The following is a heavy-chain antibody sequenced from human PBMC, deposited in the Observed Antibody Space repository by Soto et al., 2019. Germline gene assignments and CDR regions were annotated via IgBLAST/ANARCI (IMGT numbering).Heavy chain of an antibody. J-gene: IGHJ4*02. CDR3: AEHDYYYSSGYYDY. CDR2: IYYSGST. Sequence: PLETLSLTCTLTGGSVISSSYYWGWIRKPPGKGLERIGSIYYSGSTYYNPSLKSRIAMSVATSNNQFSLKLSSVTAADTAVYYCAEHDYYYSSGYYDYCGQGTQVTVS. V-gene: IGHV4-39*01. D-gene: IGHD3-22*01. CDR1: GGSVISSSYY.